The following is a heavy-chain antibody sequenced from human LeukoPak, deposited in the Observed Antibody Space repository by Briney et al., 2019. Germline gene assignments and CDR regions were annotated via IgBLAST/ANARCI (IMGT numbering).Heavy chain of an antibody. V-gene: IGHV2-5*02. CDR3: ADRPAEMATIGY. J-gene: IGHJ4*02. CDR2: IYWDDDK. CDR1: GFSLSTSGVG. Sequence: SGPTLLKPTQTLTLTCTFSGFSLSTSGVGVGWIRQPPGRAQEWLALIYWDDDKRYSPSLKSRLTITKDTSKNQVVLTMTNMDPVDTATYYCADRPAEMATIGYSGQGTLVTVSS. D-gene: IGHD5-24*01.